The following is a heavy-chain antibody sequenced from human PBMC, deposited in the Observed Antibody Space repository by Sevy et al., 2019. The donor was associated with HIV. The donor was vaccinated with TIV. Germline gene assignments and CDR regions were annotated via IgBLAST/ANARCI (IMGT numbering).Heavy chain of an antibody. V-gene: IGHV3-21*01. J-gene: IGHJ4*02. CDR1: GFTFSSYS. CDR3: ARDLREYSSSSKYYFDY. CDR2: ISSSNNYI. D-gene: IGHD6-6*01. Sequence: GGSLRLSCEASGFTFSSYSMNWVRQAPGKGLEWVSSISSSNNYIYYADSLKGRFTISRDNAKNSLYLQMNSLRAEDTAVYYCARDLREYSSSSKYYFDYWGQGILVTVSS.